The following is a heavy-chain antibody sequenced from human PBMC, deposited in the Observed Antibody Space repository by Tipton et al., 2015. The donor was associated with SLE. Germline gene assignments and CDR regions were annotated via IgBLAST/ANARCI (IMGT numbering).Heavy chain of an antibody. CDR1: GGSISTNHYY. J-gene: IGHJ1*01. CDR2: IYHGGSA. CDR3: ARLGIATTGTNKYFQH. V-gene: IGHV4-39*07. D-gene: IGHD6-13*01. Sequence: PSLTCTVSGGSISTNHYYWGWIRQPPGKGLEWVGSIYHGGSAYYNPSLESRVTISVDTSKIHFSLNLSSVTAADTAVYYCARLGIATTGTNKYFQHWGQGTLVTVSS.